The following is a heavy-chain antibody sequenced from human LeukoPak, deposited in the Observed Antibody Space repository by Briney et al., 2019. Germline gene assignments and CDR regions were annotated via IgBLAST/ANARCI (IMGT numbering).Heavy chain of an antibody. J-gene: IGHJ4*02. Sequence: SVKVSCKASGGTFISYAISWVRQAPGQGLEWMGGIIPIFGTANYAQKFQGRVTITTGESTSTAYMELSSLRSEDTAVYYCARARSPNTYYFDYWGQGTLVTVSS. D-gene: IGHD6-6*01. CDR1: GGTFISYA. V-gene: IGHV1-69*05. CDR2: IIPIFGTA. CDR3: ARARSPNTYYFDY.